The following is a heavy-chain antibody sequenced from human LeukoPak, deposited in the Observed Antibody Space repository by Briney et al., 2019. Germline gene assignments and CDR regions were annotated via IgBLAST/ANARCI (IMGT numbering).Heavy chain of an antibody. Sequence: SETLSLPCTVSGGSMNNYYWSWIRQAPGKGLEWIGYISDSGSTNYNPSPRSRVTISVDTSKNQFSLKLSSVTAADTALYYCARYDYGDCWFDPWGQGTLVTVSS. V-gene: IGHV4-59*01. CDR2: ISDSGST. CDR1: GGSMNNYY. J-gene: IGHJ5*02. D-gene: IGHD4-17*01. CDR3: ARYDYGDCWFDP.